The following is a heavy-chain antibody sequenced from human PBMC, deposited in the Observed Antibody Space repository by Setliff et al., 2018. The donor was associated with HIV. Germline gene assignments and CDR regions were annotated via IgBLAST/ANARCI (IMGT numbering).Heavy chain of an antibody. CDR2: INSDGSST. CDR1: GFTFSSYW. CDR3: AKVGSSGYYEMCDY. D-gene: IGHD5-12*01. V-gene: IGHV3-74*01. J-gene: IGHJ4*02. Sequence: PGGSLRLSCAASGFTFSSYWMHWVRQAPGKGLVWVSRINSDGSSTSYADSVKGRFTISRDNAKNTLYLQMNSLRVEDTAVYYCAKVGSSGYYEMCDYWGQGTLVTVSS.